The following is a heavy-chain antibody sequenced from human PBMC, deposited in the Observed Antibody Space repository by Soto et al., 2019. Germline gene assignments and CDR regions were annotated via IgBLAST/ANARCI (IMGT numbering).Heavy chain of an antibody. J-gene: IGHJ3*02. D-gene: IGHD3-22*01. Sequence: PGGPLRVPCTASGCKFVDYGRRWILQAPRKGLEWVGFIRSKAYGGTTEYAASVKGRFTISRDDAKSIAYLQMNSLKTEDTAVYYCTRTYYYDSSPDDPFDIWGQGTMVT. CDR3: TRTYYYDSSPDDPFDI. V-gene: IGHV3-49*03. CDR1: GCKFVDYG. CDR2: IRSKAYGGTT.